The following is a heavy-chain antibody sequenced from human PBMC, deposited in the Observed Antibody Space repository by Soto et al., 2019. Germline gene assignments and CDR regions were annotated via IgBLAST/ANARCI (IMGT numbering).Heavy chain of an antibody. J-gene: IGHJ3*02. V-gene: IGHV1-69*13. D-gene: IGHD2-8*01. CDR1: GGTFSSYA. CDR3: ARLGFRFCTKGVCPSGRTFDI. Sequence: ASVKVSCKASGGTFSSYAISWVRQAPGQGLEWMGGIIPIFGTANYAQKFQGRVTITADESTSTAYMELSSLRSEDTAVYYCARLGFRFCTKGVCPSGRTFDIWGQGTMVTVSS. CDR2: IIPIFGTA.